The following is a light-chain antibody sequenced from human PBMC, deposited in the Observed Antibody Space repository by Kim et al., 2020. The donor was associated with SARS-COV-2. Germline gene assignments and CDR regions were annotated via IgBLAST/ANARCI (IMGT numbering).Light chain of an antibody. CDR2: EVT. CDR3: SSYAGTNFFV. J-gene: IGLJ1*01. Sequence: QSVLTQPPSASGSPGQSVTISCTGTSRDVGFYNYVSWYQHHPGKAPQLLIYEVTKRPSGVPDRFSGSKSGNTASLTVSGLQAEDEADYYCSSYAGTNFFVFGTGTKVTVL. V-gene: IGLV2-8*01. CDR1: SRDVGFYNY.